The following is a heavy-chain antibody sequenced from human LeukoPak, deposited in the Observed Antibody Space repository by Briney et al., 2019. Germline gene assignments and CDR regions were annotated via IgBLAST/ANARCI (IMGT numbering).Heavy chain of an antibody. CDR3: AKRTTLAVAGPADY. CDR2: ISVRAATI. V-gene: IGHV3-48*03. Sequence: PGGSLRLSCAASGFDLGHYEVNWVRRAPGKGLEWIAHISVRAATIYYGDSVEGRFTISRDDAKNSLFLQMNSLRVEGTAIYYCAKRTTLAVAGPADYWGQGTLVTVSS. CDR1: GFDLGHYE. D-gene: IGHD6-19*01. J-gene: IGHJ4*02.